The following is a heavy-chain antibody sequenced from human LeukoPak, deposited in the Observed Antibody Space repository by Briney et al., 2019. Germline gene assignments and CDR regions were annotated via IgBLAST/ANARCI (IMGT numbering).Heavy chain of an antibody. V-gene: IGHV4-39*07. CDR1: GGSISSANYY. J-gene: IGHJ6*03. CDR3: AREPRAWFGDYYYYYMDV. CDR2: VYNSGST. Sequence: PSETLSLTCTVSGGSISSANYYWGWIRRPPGKGLEWIGSVYNSGSTYYNPSLKSRVIVSLDTSKNQFSLRLTSVTAADTAVYYCAREPRAWFGDYYYYYMDVWGKGTTVTVSS. D-gene: IGHD3-10*01.